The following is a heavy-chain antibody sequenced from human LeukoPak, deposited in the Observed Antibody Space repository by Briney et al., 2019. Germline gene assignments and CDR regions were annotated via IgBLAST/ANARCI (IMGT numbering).Heavy chain of an antibody. CDR2: ISSSRSYI. V-gene: IGHV3-21*04. Sequence: GGGLRLSLASSVLTFSSYSMHGVRQAPAKGLEWVSSISSSRSYIYYADSVKGRFTISRDNSKNSLYLQMNSLRAEDKAVYYCAKWGDYDFLTGYYVSDYWGQETLVTVSS. CDR1: VLTFSSYS. J-gene: IGHJ4*02. D-gene: IGHD3-9*01. CDR3: AKWGDYDFLTGYYVSDY.